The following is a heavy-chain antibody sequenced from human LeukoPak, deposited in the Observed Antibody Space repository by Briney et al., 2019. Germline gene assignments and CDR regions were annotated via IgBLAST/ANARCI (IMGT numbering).Heavy chain of an antibody. CDR1: GFTFSNYD. D-gene: IGHD6-13*01. V-gene: IGHV3-30*02. J-gene: IGHJ4*02. CDR3: ATVSGVGSSWSPFDY. CDR2: IQYVGSNK. Sequence: GGSLRLSCTASGFTFSNYDIHWVRQAPGKGVEWVAFIQYVGSNKYYADSVEGRFTISRDNSKNSLYLLMNSLRAEDTAVYYCATVSGVGSSWSPFDYWGQGTLVTVSS.